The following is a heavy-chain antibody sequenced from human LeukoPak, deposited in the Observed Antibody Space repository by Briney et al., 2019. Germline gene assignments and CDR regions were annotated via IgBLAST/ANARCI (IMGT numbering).Heavy chain of an antibody. CDR3: ARNRPFDY. CDR2: VYSGGST. J-gene: IGHJ4*02. Sequence: GGSLRLSCAASGFTVSSTYMNWVRHAPGKGLEWVSVVYSGGSTYYADSVKGRFTISRDISKNTLCLQMNSLRTEDTAVYYCARNRPFDYWGQGTLVTVSS. V-gene: IGHV3-66*01. CDR1: GFTVSSTY. D-gene: IGHD2/OR15-2a*01.